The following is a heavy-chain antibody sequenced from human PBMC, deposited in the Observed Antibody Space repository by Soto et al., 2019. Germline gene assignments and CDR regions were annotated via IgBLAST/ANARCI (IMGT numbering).Heavy chain of an antibody. CDR3: ARGYYDFWSGYYLKNYYYYYMDV. CDR2: ISAYNGNT. Sequence: QVQLVQSGAEVKKPGASVKVSCKASGYTFTSYGISWVRQAPGQGLEWMGWISAYNGNTNYAQKLQGRVTMTTDTSTSTAYMELRCLRSDDTAVYYCARGYYDFWSGYYLKNYYYYYMDVWGKGTTVTVSS. V-gene: IGHV1-18*01. J-gene: IGHJ6*03. CDR1: GYTFTSYG. D-gene: IGHD3-3*01.